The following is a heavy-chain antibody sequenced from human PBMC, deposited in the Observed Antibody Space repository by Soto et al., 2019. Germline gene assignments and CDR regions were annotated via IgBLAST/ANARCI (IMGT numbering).Heavy chain of an antibody. V-gene: IGHV1-46*01. CDR3: ARATRSGSPHFDH. CDR1: GYTFSNYY. D-gene: IGHD5-12*01. CDR2: INPRGDST. Sequence: ASVKVSCKGAGYTFSNYYMHWVRQAPGQGLEWMGIINPRGDSTSYAQEFQGRVTMTRETSTSTLYLELSSRRSEDTAVYYCARATRSGSPHFDHWGQGTLVTVSS. J-gene: IGHJ4*02.